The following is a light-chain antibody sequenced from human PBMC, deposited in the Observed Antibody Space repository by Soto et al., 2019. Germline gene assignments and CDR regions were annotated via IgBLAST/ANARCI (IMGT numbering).Light chain of an antibody. J-gene: IGLJ3*02. Sequence: QAVVTQEPSLTVSPGGTVTLTCASSTGAVTRDSYSNWFQQKPGQTPRALIYSTSQKHSWTPARFSGSLFGDKAALTLSAVQPEDEADYYCLLNTGDAWVFGGGTKVTVL. V-gene: IGLV7-43*01. CDR3: LLNTGDAWV. CDR1: TGAVTRDSY. CDR2: STS.